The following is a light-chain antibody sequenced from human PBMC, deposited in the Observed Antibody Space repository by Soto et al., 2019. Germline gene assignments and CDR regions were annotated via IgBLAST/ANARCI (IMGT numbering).Light chain of an antibody. V-gene: IGLV2-14*01. CDR2: EVS. Sequence: QSALTQPASVSGSPGQSITISCTGTSSDVGGYTYVSWYQQLPGKAPKLMIYEVSNRPSGVSDRFSGFKSGNTASLTISGLQAEDEGDYYCSSYTSSSTLVFGGGTKLTVL. J-gene: IGLJ3*02. CDR3: SSYTSSSTLV. CDR1: SSDVGGYTY.